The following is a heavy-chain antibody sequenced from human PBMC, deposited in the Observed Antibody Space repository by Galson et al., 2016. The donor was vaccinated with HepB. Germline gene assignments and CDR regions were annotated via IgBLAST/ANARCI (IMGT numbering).Heavy chain of an antibody. CDR1: GFRFENYA. D-gene: IGHD6-6*01. Sequence: SLRLSCAASGFRFENYAMHWVRQAPGKGLEWVSGISWNSGTIVYADSVEGRFTISRDNAKNSLYLQMNSLRAEDTALYYCAKTGGVAARPWNWYFVLWGRGTPVTVSS. V-gene: IGHV3-9*01. CDR2: ISWNSGTI. CDR3: AKTGGVAARPWNWYFVL. J-gene: IGHJ2*01.